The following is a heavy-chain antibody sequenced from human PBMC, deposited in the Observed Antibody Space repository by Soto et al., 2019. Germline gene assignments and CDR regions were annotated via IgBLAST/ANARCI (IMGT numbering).Heavy chain of an antibody. D-gene: IGHD6-19*01. CDR1: GFTFSSYA. CDR2: ISAGGGSA. CDR3: AKVRSAWFFDY. Sequence: EVQLLESGGGLVQPGESLRLSCAASGFTFSSYAMTWVRQAPGKGLEWVSAISAGGGSAYYADSVKGMFTISRDNSKNTLSLQMNSLRAEETAVYYWAKVRSAWFFDYWGQGTLVTVSS. J-gene: IGHJ4*02. V-gene: IGHV3-23*01.